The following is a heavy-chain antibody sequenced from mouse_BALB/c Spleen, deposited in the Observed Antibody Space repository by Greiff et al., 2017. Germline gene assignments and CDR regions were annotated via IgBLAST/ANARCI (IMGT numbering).Heavy chain of an antibody. J-gene: IGHJ1*01. CDR1: GYTFTSYW. Sequence: QVQLQQSGAELAKPGASVKMSCKASGYTFTSYWMHWVKQRPGQGLEWIGYINPSTGYTEYNQKFKDKATLTADKSSSTAYMQLSSLTSEDSAVYYCARDYGNYYWYFEVWGAGTTVTVSS. CDR3: ARDYGNYYWYFEV. V-gene: IGHV1-7*01. D-gene: IGHD2-1*01. CDR2: INPSTGYT.